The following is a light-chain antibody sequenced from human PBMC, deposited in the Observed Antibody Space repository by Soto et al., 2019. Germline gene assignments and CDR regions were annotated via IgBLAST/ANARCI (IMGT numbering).Light chain of an antibody. CDR1: QSVFFSSNNKNY. CDR3: QQYYSTPLT. Sequence: DIVMTQSPDSLAVSLGERATINCKSSQSVFFSSNNKNYLAWYQQKPGQPPKLLIYWASARESGVPDRFSGSGSGTDFTLTIGSLQAEDVAVYYCQQYYSTPLTFGPGTQVEIK. V-gene: IGKV4-1*01. J-gene: IGKJ1*01. CDR2: WAS.